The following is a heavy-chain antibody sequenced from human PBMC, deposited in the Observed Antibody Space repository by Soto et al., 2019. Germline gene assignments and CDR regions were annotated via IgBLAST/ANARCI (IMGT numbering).Heavy chain of an antibody. J-gene: IGHJ4*02. Sequence: GASVKVSCKSSGYSFMTYYIHWVRQAPGQGLEWMGIVNPNGYTSTLAQKFQGRLTVTSDTSTSTVYMELGSLSPEDTAVYYCARDLHGAFTTMVYWGQGSLVTVSS. CDR3: ARDLHGAFTTMVY. D-gene: IGHD5-18*01. CDR2: VNPNGYTS. V-gene: IGHV1-46*01. CDR1: GYSFMTYY.